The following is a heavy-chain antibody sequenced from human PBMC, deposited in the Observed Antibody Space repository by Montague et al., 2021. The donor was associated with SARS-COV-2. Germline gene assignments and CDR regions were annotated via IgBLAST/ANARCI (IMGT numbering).Heavy chain of an antibody. V-gene: IGHV1-24*01. D-gene: IGHD3-22*01. CDR2: FDPEDGER. J-gene: IGHJ5*02. Sequence: SVKVSCKVSGHTFSELSIHWIRQTPGKGLEWLGGFDPEDGERTYAQNLQGRLTLTEDTSTDTAYVELSGLRSYDTGVYYCATAIRDDYEYEYDSTGFHLWGQGTLVTVSS. CDR1: GHTFSELS. CDR3: ATAIRDDYEYEYDSTGFHL.